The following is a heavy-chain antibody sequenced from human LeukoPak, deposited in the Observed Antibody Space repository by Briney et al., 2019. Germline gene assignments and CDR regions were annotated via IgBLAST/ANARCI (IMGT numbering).Heavy chain of an antibody. D-gene: IGHD4-17*01. CDR2: VYYSGST. CDR3: ARNRGDFYGDYGYYYGMDV. CDR1: GGSISSYY. J-gene: IGHJ6*02. Sequence: SETLSLTCTVSGGSISSYYWSWIRQPPGKGLEWIGYVYYSGSTNYNPSLKSRVTISVDTSKNQFSLKLSSVTAADTAVYYCARNRGDFYGDYGYYYGMDVWGQGTTVTVSS. V-gene: IGHV4-59*12.